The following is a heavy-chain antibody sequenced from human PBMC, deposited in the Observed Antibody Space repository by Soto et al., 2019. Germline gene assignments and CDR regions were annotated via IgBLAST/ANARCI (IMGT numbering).Heavy chain of an antibody. D-gene: IGHD4-17*01. CDR3: ARASDYGDYYFDY. Sequence: SETLSLTCTVSGGSISSYYWSWIRQPPGKGLEWIGYIYYSGSTNYNPSLKSRVTISVDTSKNQFSLKLSSVTAADTAVYDCARASDYGDYYFDYWGQGTLVTVSS. CDR1: GGSISSYY. V-gene: IGHV4-59*01. CDR2: IYYSGST. J-gene: IGHJ4*02.